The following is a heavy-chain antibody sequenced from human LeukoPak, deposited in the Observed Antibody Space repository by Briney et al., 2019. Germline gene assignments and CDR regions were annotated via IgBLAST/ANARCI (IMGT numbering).Heavy chain of an antibody. D-gene: IGHD3-10*02. CDR2: ISGSGGTT. V-gene: IGHV3-23*01. CDR3: ARDLHYYVAMDV. Sequence: GGSLRLSCAASGFTFNNYAMTWVRQAPGKGLEWVSAISGSGGTTLYADSVKGRFTISRDNSKSMLFLQLNSLRAEDTALYYCARDLHYYVAMDVWGQGTTVTVSS. CDR1: GFTFNNYA. J-gene: IGHJ6*02.